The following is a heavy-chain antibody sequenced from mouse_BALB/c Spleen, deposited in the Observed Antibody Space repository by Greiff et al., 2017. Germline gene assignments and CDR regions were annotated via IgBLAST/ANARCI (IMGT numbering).Heavy chain of an antibody. CDR3: ARDHDSSGYTWFAY. J-gene: IGHJ3*01. D-gene: IGHD3-2*01. V-gene: IGHV5-9-4*01. CDR1: GFTFSSYA. CDR2: ISSGGSYT. Sequence: EVQGVESGGGLVKPGGSLKLSCAASGFTFSSYAMSWVRQSPEKRLEWVAEISSGGSYTYYPDTVTGRFTISRDNAKNTLYLEMSSLRSEDTAMYYCARDHDSSGYTWFAYWGQGTLVTVSA.